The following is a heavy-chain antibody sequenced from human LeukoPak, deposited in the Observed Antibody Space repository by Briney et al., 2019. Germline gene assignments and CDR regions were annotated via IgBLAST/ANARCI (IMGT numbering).Heavy chain of an antibody. CDR1: GFTVSRNY. CDR2: IYSGAAT. Sequence: GGSLRLSCAASGFTVSRNYMSWVRQAPGKGLEWVSFIYSGAATFYADSVKGRFTISGHNSKNTLYLQMNSLRAEDTAVYYCAKPPKHIVVVTATTVDYWGQGTLVTVSS. V-gene: IGHV3-53*01. J-gene: IGHJ4*02. CDR3: AKPPKHIVVVTATTVDY. D-gene: IGHD2-21*02.